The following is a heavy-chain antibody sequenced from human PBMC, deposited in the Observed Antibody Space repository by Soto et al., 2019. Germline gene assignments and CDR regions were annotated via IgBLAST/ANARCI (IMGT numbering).Heavy chain of an antibody. J-gene: IGHJ4*02. D-gene: IGHD2-21*02. Sequence: SETLSLTGTVSGCSISSSSYYWGWIRQPPGKGLEWIGSIYYSGSTYYNPSLKSRVTISVDTSKNQFSLKLRSVTAADTAVYYCARRAYCGGDCYSIPFFEYWGQGTLVNVSS. CDR3: ARRAYCGGDCYSIPFFEY. CDR1: GCSISSSSYY. V-gene: IGHV4-39*01. CDR2: IYYSGST.